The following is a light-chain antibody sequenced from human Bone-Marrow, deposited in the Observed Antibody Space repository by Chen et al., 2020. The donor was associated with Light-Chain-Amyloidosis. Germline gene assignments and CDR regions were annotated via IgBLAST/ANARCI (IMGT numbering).Light chain of an antibody. CDR1: NIGSTS. Sequence: SYVLTQPSSVSVAPGQTATIACGGHNIGSTSVHWCQQTPGQAPLLVVYDDSDRPSGIPERLSGSNSGNTATLTISRVEAGDEADYYCQVWDRSSDRPVFGGGTKLTVL. J-gene: IGLJ3*02. V-gene: IGLV3-21*02. CDR2: DDS. CDR3: QVWDRSSDRPV.